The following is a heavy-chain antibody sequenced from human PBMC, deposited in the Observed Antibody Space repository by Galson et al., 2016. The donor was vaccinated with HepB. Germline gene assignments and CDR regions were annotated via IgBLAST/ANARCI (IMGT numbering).Heavy chain of an antibody. V-gene: IGHV3-7*01. J-gene: IGHJ4*02. Sequence: SLRLSCAASGFTFSSYWMSWVRQAPGKGLEWVANIKEDGSEKKYVDSLKGRFTISRDNARNSLYLQMNSLRAEDTAVFECARIGSSWNLDYWGQGTRVTVSS. CDR1: GFTFSSYW. D-gene: IGHD6-13*01. CDR3: ARIGSSWNLDY. CDR2: IKEDGSEK.